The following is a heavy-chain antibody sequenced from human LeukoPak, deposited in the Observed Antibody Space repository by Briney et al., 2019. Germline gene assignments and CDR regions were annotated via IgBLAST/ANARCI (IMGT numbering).Heavy chain of an antibody. CDR1: GGSFSGYY. J-gene: IGHJ4*02. Sequence: SETLSLTCAVYGGSFSGYYWSWIRQPPGKGLEWIGEINHSGSTNYNPSLKSRVTISVDTSKNQFSLKLSSVTAADTAVYYCARGSGYSSRYFDYWGRGTLVTVSS. CDR2: INHSGST. D-gene: IGHD6-13*01. V-gene: IGHV4-34*01. CDR3: ARGSGYSSRYFDY.